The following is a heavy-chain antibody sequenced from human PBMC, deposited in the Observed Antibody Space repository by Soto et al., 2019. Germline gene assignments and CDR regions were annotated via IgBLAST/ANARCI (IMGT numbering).Heavy chain of an antibody. V-gene: IGHV4-28*01. CDR1: GYSIGSSNW. D-gene: IGHD3-10*01. J-gene: IGHJ4*02. CDR3: VGREIQCHIDY. CDR2: IYHSGTT. Sequence: QVQLQESGPGLVKPSDTLSLTCAVSGYSIGSSNWWGWIRQPPGKGLEWIGYIYHSGTTYYNPSRKMRVTMSVDTSKNQFSLKQTSVRAVDTAVYLCVGREIQCHIDYWGQGTLVPVFS.